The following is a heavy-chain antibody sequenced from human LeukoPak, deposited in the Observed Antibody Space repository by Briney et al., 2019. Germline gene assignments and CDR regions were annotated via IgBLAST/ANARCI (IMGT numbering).Heavy chain of an antibody. J-gene: IGHJ4*02. CDR2: ISYDETYI. V-gene: IGHV3-30-3*02. CDR1: GFTFSIYA. CDR3: AKLSRDYYDSSSFDY. Sequence: GGSLRLSCAASGFTFSIYAMHWVRQAPGKGLEWVALISYDETYIYYADSVKGRFTTSRDNSKNTLYLQMNSLRAEDTAVYYCAKLSRDYYDSSSFDYWGQGTLVTVSS. D-gene: IGHD3-22*01.